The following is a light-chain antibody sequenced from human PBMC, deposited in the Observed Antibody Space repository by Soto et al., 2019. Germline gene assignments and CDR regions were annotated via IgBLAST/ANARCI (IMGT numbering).Light chain of an antibody. J-gene: IGLJ2*01. V-gene: IGLV2-11*01. CDR2: DVT. CDR3: CSYAGSYTML. CDR1: SSDVGIYNY. Sequence: QSALTQPRSVSGSPGQSVTISCPGTSSDVGIYNYVSWYQQSPGKAPKLIIYDVTKRPSGVPDRFSGSKSGNTASLTISGLQAEDEADYYCCSYAGSYTMLFGGGTKLTVL.